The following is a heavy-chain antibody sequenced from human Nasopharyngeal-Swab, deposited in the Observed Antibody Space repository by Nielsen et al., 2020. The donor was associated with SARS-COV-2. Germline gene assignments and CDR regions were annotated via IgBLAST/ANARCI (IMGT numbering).Heavy chain of an antibody. CDR1: GFPFSSYE. V-gene: IGHV3-48*03. CDR2: ISSSGSTI. Sequence: GESLKISCAASGFPFSSYEMNWVRQAPGKGLEWVSYISSSGSTIYYADSVKGRFTISRDNAKNSLYLQMNSLRAEDTAVYYCARFYGMDVWGKGTTVTVSS. J-gene: IGHJ6*04. CDR3: ARFYGMDV.